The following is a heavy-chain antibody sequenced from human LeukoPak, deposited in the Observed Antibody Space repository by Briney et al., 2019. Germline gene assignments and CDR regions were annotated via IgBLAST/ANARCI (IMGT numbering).Heavy chain of an antibody. D-gene: IGHD3-10*01. Sequence: ASVKVSCKASGYTFTGYYMHWVRQAPGQGLEWMGWINPNSGGTNTSQKFQDRATLTRDTSINTAYMELSSLRSDDTAVYYCARAYGSGSSYHPDYWGLGTLVTVSS. CDR1: GYTFTGYY. J-gene: IGHJ4*02. CDR2: INPNSGGT. V-gene: IGHV1-2*02. CDR3: ARAYGSGSSYHPDY.